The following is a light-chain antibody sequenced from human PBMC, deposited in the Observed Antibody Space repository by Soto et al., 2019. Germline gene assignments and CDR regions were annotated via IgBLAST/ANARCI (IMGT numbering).Light chain of an antibody. Sequence: EIVLTQSPGTLSLSPGERATLSCRASQSVSSSFLAWYRQKPGQAPRLLIYGASSRATGIPDRFSGSGSGTDITLSISRLEPEDFAVYYCQQYGSAPWTFGQGTKVEIK. V-gene: IGKV3-20*01. CDR2: GAS. J-gene: IGKJ1*01. CDR3: QQYGSAPWT. CDR1: QSVSSSF.